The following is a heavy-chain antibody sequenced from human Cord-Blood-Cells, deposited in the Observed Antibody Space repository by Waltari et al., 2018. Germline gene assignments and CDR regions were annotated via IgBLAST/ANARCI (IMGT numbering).Heavy chain of an antibody. Sequence: QLQLQESGPGLVKPSETLSLTCTVSGGSISSSSYYWGWIRQPPGKGLEWIGSIYYSGDTSHNPTPKSRVTIAGDTSKNQFSLKLGSVTAADTAVYYCARRSSSSWFDYWGQGTLVTVSS. J-gene: IGHJ4*02. D-gene: IGHD6-13*01. CDR2: IYYSGDT. CDR1: GGSISSSSYY. CDR3: ARRSSSSWFDY. V-gene: IGHV4-39*01.